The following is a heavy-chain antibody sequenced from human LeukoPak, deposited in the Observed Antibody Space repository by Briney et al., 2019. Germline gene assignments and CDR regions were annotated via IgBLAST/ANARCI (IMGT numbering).Heavy chain of an antibody. V-gene: IGHV5-51*01. D-gene: IGHD3-10*01. CDR1: GYSFTSYW. CDR2: IYPGDSDT. CDR3: ARTYYYGLGSPNWFDP. J-gene: IGHJ5*02. Sequence: GESLKISCKGSGYSFTSYWIGWVRQMPGKGLEWMGIIYPGDSDTRYSPSFQGQVTISADKSISTACLQWSSLKASDTAMYYCARTYYYGLGSPNWFDPWGQGTLVTVSS.